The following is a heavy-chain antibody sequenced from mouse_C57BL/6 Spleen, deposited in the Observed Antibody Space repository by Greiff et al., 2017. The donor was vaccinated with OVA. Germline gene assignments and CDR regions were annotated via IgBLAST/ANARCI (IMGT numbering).Heavy chain of an antibody. V-gene: IGHV1-54*01. J-gene: IGHJ1*03. CDR1: GYAFTNYL. CDR3: AREYFDV. CDR2: INPGSGGN. Sequence: VQLQQSGAELVRPGTSVKVSCKASGYAFTNYLLEWVKQRPGQGLEWIGVINPGSGGNNYNEKVKGKATLTADKSSSTAYMQLSSLTSEDSAVYFCAREYFDVWGTGTTVTVSS.